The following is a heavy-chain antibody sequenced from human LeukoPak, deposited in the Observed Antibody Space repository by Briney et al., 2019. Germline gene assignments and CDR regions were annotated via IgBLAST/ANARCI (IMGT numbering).Heavy chain of an antibody. Sequence: GGSLRLSCAASRFTFSSYAMTWVRQPPGKGLEWVAAISGSGGTTYYADSVKGRFTISRDNSKNTLYLQMNSLRAEDTAVYYCAKDILTHDLDYWGQGTLVTVSS. D-gene: IGHD3-9*01. CDR2: ISGSGGTT. CDR1: RFTFSSYA. V-gene: IGHV3-23*01. CDR3: AKDILTHDLDY. J-gene: IGHJ4*02.